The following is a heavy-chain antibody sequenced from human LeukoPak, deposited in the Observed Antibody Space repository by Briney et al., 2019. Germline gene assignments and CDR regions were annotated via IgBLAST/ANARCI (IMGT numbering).Heavy chain of an antibody. CDR2: IYYNGNT. CDR3: ARAPTYSTFYFHF. D-gene: IGHD6-13*01. CDR1: GVSISSYY. Sequence: SETLSLTCTVSGVSISSYYWSWIRQPPGKGLEWIGYIYYNGNTNYNPSLKSRVTMSIDTSKNQLSLKLSSVTAADTAVYYCARAPTYSTFYFHFWGQGTLVTVSS. J-gene: IGHJ4*02. V-gene: IGHV4-59*01.